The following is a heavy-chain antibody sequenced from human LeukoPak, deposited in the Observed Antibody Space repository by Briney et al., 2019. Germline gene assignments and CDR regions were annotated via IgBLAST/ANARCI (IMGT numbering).Heavy chain of an antibody. CDR1: GGSISSSSYY. V-gene: IGHV4-61*01. CDR3: ARDRSSRGKAVAGFDY. D-gene: IGHD6-19*01. CDR2: IYYSGST. Sequence: PSETLSLTCTVSGGSISSSSYYWSWIRQPPGKGLEWIGYIYYSGSTNYNPSLKSRVTISVDTSKNQFSLKLSSVTAADTAVYYCARDRSSRGKAVAGFDYWGQGTLVTVSS. J-gene: IGHJ4*02.